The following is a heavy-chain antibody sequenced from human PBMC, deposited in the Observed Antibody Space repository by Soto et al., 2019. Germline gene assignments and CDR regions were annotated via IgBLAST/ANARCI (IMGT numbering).Heavy chain of an antibody. Sequence: QVQLVQSGAEVKKPGASVKVSCKASGYTFTSYGICWVRQAPGQGLEWMGWISGYNGNTNYAQNLQGRVTMTTETSTSTGYIELRSLRSDVTAVYYCARRCSRTRWLDLWGRGTLVSVSS. V-gene: IGHV1-18*01. CDR1: GYTFTSYG. CDR3: ARRCSRTRWLDL. CDR2: ISGYNGNT. J-gene: IGHJ2*01. D-gene: IGHD2-2*01.